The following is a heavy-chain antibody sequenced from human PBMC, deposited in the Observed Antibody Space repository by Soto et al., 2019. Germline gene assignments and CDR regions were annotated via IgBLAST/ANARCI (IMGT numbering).Heavy chain of an antibody. J-gene: IGHJ4*02. CDR1: GFTFDDYA. D-gene: IGHD2-15*01. CDR3: AKALGYCSGGSCGVFDY. V-gene: IGHV3-9*01. CDR2: ISWNSGSI. Sequence: SLRLSCAASGFTFDDYAMHWVRQAPGKGLEWVSGISWNSGSIGYADSVKGRFTISRDNAKNSLYLQMNSLRAEDTALYYCAKALGYCSGGSCGVFDYWGQGTLVTVSS.